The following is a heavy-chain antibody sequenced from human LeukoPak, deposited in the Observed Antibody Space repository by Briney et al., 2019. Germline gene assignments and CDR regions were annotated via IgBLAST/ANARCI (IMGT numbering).Heavy chain of an antibody. Sequence: SETLSLTCTVSGGSISSSSYYWSWIRQPPGKGLEWIGYIYYSGSTNYNPSLKSRVTISVDTSKNQFSLKLSSVTAADTAVYYCAKAGSYYDTLYDAWGQGTLVTVSS. D-gene: IGHD3-22*01. CDR2: IYYSGST. CDR3: AKAGSYYDTLYDA. V-gene: IGHV4-61*05. J-gene: IGHJ5*02. CDR1: GGSISSSSYY.